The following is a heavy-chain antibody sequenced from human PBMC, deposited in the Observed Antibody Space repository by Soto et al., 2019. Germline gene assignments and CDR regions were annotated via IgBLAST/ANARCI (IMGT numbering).Heavy chain of an antibody. V-gene: IGHV3-30*18. J-gene: IGHJ4*02. D-gene: IGHD2-15*01. CDR2: ILYDGSNK. Sequence: DLEQSGGGVVQPGGSLRLSCAASGFTFSSYGMHWVRQAPGKGLEWVAVILYDGSNKYYADSMKGRFTISRDNSKNTLYLQMNSLRAEDSALYYCAKDRGALRWSEEHYYFDYWGQGSLVTVSS. CDR1: GFTFSSYG. CDR3: AKDRGALRWSEEHYYFDY.